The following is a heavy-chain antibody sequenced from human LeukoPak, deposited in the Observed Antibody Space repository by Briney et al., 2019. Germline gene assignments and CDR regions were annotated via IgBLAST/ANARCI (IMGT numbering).Heavy chain of an antibody. CDR2: INHSGST. V-gene: IGHV4-34*01. D-gene: IGHD6-19*01. CDR3: ARGKAEWLDNFRPNRFDY. Sequence: SETLSPTCAVYGGSFSGYYWSWIRQPPGKGLEWIGEINHSGSTNYNPSLKSRVTISVDTSKNQFSLKLSSVTAADTAVYYCARGKAEWLDNFRPNRFDYWGQGTLVTVSS. J-gene: IGHJ4*02. CDR1: GGSFSGYY.